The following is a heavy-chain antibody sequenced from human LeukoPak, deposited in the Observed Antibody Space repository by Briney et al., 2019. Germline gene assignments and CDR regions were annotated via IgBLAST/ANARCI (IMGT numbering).Heavy chain of an antibody. CDR3: VRLAVAGPAHFDY. D-gene: IGHD6-19*01. V-gene: IGHV3-48*03. CDR2: ISSSGSTI. CDR1: GFTFSSYE. Sequence: GGSLRLSCAASGFTFSSYEMNWVRQAPGKGLEWVSYISSSGSTIYYADSVKGRFTISRDNAKNSLYLQMNSLRAEDTAVYYCVRLAVAGPAHFDYWGQGTLVTVSS. J-gene: IGHJ4*02.